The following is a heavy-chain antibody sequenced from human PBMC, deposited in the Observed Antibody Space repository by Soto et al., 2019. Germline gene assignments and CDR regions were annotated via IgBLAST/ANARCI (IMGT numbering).Heavy chain of an antibody. D-gene: IGHD6-6*01. Sequence: SETLSLTCTVSGGSISLYYWTWIRQPPGKGLEWNGYIYYTGSTNYNPSLKSRVTISVDTSKNQFSLKLSSVTAADTAVYYCARLYSTSSAGRWLADYWGQGTLVTVSS. CDR2: IYYTGST. CDR1: GGSISLYY. V-gene: IGHV4-59*01. J-gene: IGHJ4*02. CDR3: ARLYSTSSAGRWLADY.